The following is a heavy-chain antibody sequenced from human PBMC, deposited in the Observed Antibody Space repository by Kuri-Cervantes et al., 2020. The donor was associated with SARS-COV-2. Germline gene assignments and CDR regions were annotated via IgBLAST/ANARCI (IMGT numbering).Heavy chain of an antibody. V-gene: IGHV4-34*01. CDR2: INHSGST. Sequence: SETLSLTCAVYGGSFSGYYWSWIRQPPGKGLEWIGEINHSGSTNYNPSLKSRVTISVDTSKNQFSLKLSSVTAADTAVYYCARELTYYDFWSGYSPAYYFDTGAREPWSPSPQ. J-gene: IGHJ4*02. CDR1: GGSFSGYY. CDR3: ARELTYYDFWSGYSPAYYFDT. D-gene: IGHD3-3*01.